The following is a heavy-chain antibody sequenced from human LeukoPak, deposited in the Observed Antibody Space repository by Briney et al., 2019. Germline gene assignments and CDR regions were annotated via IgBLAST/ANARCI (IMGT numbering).Heavy chain of an antibody. D-gene: IGHD3-22*01. Sequence: SVKVSCKASGGTFTIYAISWVRQAPGQGLWCMGKIILIFGIPNYPQTFQGRVTITADNSTSTAYMELSSLRSEDTAVYYCAKPSDYYDSSGYYLAFDYWGQGTLVTVSS. CDR1: GGTFTIYA. V-gene: IGHV1-69*04. J-gene: IGHJ4*02. CDR3: AKPSDYYDSSGYYLAFDY. CDR2: IILIFGIP.